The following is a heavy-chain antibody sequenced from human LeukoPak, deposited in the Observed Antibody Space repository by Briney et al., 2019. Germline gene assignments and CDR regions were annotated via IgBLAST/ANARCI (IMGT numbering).Heavy chain of an antibody. CDR2: IKSKTDGGTT. CDR1: GFTFSNAW. D-gene: IGHD3-3*01. CDR3: TTLTLGVVIIRDGVTDY. J-gene: IGHJ4*02. Sequence: PGGSLRLSCAASGFTFSNAWMSWVRQAPGKGLEWVGRIKSKTDGGTTDYAAPVKGRFTISRDDSKNTLYLQMNSLKTEDTAVYYCTTLTLGVVIIRDGVTDYWGQGTLVTVSS. V-gene: IGHV3-15*01.